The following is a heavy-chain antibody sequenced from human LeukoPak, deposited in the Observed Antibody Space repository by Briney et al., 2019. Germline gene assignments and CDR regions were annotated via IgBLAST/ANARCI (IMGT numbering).Heavy chain of an antibody. CDR3: AKDRDRFENFDY. CDR2: IYYDGSFK. Sequence: PGGSLRLSCAASGFSFSSYGMHWVRQAPGKGLEWVAVIYYDGSFKYYADSVRGRFTISRDNSKNTLHLQMNSLRVEDTAVYYCAKDRDRFENFDYWGQGTQVTVSS. D-gene: IGHD3-10*01. CDR1: GFSFSSYG. V-gene: IGHV3-33*06. J-gene: IGHJ4*02.